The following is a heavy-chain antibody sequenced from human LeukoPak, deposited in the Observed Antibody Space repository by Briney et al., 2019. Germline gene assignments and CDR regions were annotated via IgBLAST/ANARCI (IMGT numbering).Heavy chain of an antibody. J-gene: IGHJ4*02. V-gene: IGHV3-30-3*01. CDR2: ISYDGSNK. D-gene: IGHD4-17*01. CDR1: GFTFSSYA. CDR3: ASMATVTSGPY. Sequence: PGGSLRLSCAASGFTFSSYAMSWVRQAPGKGLEWVAVISYDGSNKYYADSVKGRFTISRDNSKNTLYLQMNSLRAEDTAVYYCASMATVTSGPYWGQGTLVTVSS.